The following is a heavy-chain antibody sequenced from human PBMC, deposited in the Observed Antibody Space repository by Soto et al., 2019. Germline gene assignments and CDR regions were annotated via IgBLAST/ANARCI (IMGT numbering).Heavy chain of an antibody. Sequence: QVQLQQWGAGLVKPSETLSLSCAVYGQSFSGHSWAWIRQPPGKGLEWIGEINESGSTYYNPSLKSRVTISTDTSKNQFSLKLSSVSAADTAAYFCARGSGIVALPGELEDVKYDYWGQGTLLNVSS. J-gene: IGHJ4*02. CDR1: GQSFSGHS. CDR2: INESGST. D-gene: IGHD1-1*01. CDR3: ARGSGIVALPGELEDVKYDY. V-gene: IGHV4-34*01.